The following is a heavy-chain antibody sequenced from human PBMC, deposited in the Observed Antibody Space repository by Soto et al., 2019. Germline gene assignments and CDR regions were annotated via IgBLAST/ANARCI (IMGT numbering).Heavy chain of an antibody. CDR3: AREAGYTYGYVFDY. CDR1: GGPFANNA. V-gene: IGHV1-69*01. CDR2: IIPVLGVG. D-gene: IGHD5-18*01. Sequence: QVQLVQSGAEVKKPGSSVKVSCKASGGPFANNAISWGRQAPGQGLEWLGGIIPVLGVGDNAQNFQGRVTITADASTSTAYLELSSLRSEDTALYYCAREAGYTYGYVFDYWGQGTLVTVSS. J-gene: IGHJ4*02.